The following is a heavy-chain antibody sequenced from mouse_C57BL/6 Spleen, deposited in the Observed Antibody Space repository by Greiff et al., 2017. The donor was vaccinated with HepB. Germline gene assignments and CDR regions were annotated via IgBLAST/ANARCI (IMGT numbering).Heavy chain of an antibody. D-gene: IGHD2-12*01. Sequence: EVQGVESGGGLVKPGGSLKLSCAASGFTFSDYGMHWVRQAPEKGLEWVAYISSGSSTIYYADTVKGRFTISRVNAKNTLFLQMTSLRSEDTAMYYCARTPFYYSSAWFAYWGQGTLVTVSA. V-gene: IGHV5-17*01. CDR1: GFTFSDYG. J-gene: IGHJ3*01. CDR2: ISSGSSTI. CDR3: ARTPFYYSSAWFAY.